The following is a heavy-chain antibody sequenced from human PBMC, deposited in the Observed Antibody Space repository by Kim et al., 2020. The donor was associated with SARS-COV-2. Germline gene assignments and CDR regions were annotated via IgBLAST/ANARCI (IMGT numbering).Heavy chain of an antibody. D-gene: IGHD3-10*01. CDR2: IDTYTGTP. CDR3: ARSYHGSGHYWPYFDP. J-gene: IGHJ5*02. V-gene: IGHV7-4-1*02. CDR1: GYILTTYA. Sequence: ASVKVSCKASGYILTTYAMNWVRQAPGQGLEWMGWIDTYTGTPTYAQGFTGRFVFSLDTSVSTAYLQINSLKADDTAVYFCARSYHGSGHYWPYFDPWGQGTQVTVSS.